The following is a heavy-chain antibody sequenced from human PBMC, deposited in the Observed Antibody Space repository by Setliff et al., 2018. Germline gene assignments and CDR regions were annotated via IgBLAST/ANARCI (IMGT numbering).Heavy chain of an antibody. Sequence: PPETLSLTCAVSGGSIDSHYWGWIRQPPGKGLEWIGEINHSGSTNYNPSLKSQVTISVDTSKNQFSLKLSSVTAADTALYYCTVYNTGSSKDHYWGQGTPVTVSS. CDR3: TVYNTGSSKDHY. D-gene: IGHD2-8*02. J-gene: IGHJ4*02. CDR2: INHSGST. V-gene: IGHV4-34*01. CDR1: GGSIDSHY.